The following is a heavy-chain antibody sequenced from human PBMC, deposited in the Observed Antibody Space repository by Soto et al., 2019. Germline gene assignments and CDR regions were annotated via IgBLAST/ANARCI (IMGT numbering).Heavy chain of an antibody. V-gene: IGHV3-48*02. CDR1: GFTFSSYS. Sequence: EVQLVESGGGLVQPGGSLRLSCAASGFTFSSYSMNWVRQAPGKGLEWVSYISSSSSTIYYADSVKGRFTISRDNANNSLYLQMNSQRDEDTAVYYCARDPTTTTLLSPSFFDYWGQGTLVTVSS. CDR2: ISSSSSTI. CDR3: ARDPTTTTLLSPSFFDY. J-gene: IGHJ4*02. D-gene: IGHD2-15*01.